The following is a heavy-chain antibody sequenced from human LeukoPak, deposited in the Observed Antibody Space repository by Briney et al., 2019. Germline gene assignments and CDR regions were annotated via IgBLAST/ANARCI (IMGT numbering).Heavy chain of an antibody. D-gene: IGHD3-22*01. CDR1: GFTFSTYS. J-gene: IGHJ5*02. Sequence: GGSLRLSCAASGFTFSTYSMTWVRHAPGKGLEWVSSISGSGTTTYYADSVNGRFTISRDNSKRILFLHMNNLRADDTAEYHCVKDRETYYDPGGYYCIWLDPWGLGTLVTVSS. CDR2: ISGSGTTT. V-gene: IGHV3-23*01. CDR3: VKDRETYYDPGGYYCIWLDP.